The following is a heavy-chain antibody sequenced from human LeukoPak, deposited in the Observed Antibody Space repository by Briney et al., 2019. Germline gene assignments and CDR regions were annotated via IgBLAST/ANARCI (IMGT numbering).Heavy chain of an antibody. CDR1: GYTFTGYY. CDR3: ARVRSLDY. Sequence: ASVKVSCKASGYTFTGYYIHWVRQAPGQGLEWMGWINPNSGGTNYAQKFQGRDTMTRDTSISTAYMELSGLRSDDTAVYYCARVRSLDYWGQGTLVTVSS. CDR2: INPNSGGT. J-gene: IGHJ4*02. V-gene: IGHV1-2*02.